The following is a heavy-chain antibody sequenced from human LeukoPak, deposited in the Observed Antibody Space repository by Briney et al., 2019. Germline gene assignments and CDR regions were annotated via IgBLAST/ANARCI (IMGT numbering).Heavy chain of an antibody. V-gene: IGHV3-23*01. CDR3: AKALWFGEFTRPNWFDP. J-gene: IGHJ5*02. CDR1: GFTFSSYA. Sequence: GGSLRLSCAASGFTFSSYAMSWVRQAPGKGLECVSTITTRSGSTYYADSVKGRFTISRDNSKNTLYLQMNSLRAEDTAVYYCAKALWFGEFTRPNWFDPWGQGTLVTVSS. CDR2: ITTRSGST. D-gene: IGHD3-10*01.